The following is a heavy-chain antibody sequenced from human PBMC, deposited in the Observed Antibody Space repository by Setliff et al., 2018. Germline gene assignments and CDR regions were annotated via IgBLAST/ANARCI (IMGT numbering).Heavy chain of an antibody. V-gene: IGHV3-74*01. CDR1: GFTFSNCW. CDR3: TTAVLQFLEWLFLTEDGFYFDY. D-gene: IGHD3-3*01. J-gene: IGHJ4*02. CDR2: ITNDGSST. Sequence: GGSLRLSCAASGFTFSNCWMQWVRQAPGKGPVWVSRITNDGSSTIYADSVKGRFTISRDNAKNTLYLQMNSLKTEDTAVYYCTTAVLQFLEWLFLTEDGFYFDYWGQGTLVTVSS.